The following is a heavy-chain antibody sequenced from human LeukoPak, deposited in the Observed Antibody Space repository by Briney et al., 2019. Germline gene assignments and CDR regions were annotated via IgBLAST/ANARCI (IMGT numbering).Heavy chain of an antibody. D-gene: IGHD6-13*01. J-gene: IGHJ4*02. Sequence: GGSLRLSCAASGFIFSNYGMHWVRQAPGKRLVWVVVIWNDGSETFHADSVKGRFRIARDNSKNTLYLQMNSLRAEDTAVYFCARDMGRAWYGPPDYWGQGTLVTVSS. V-gene: IGHV3-33*01. CDR1: GFIFSNYG. CDR2: IWNDGSET. CDR3: ARDMGRAWYGPPDY.